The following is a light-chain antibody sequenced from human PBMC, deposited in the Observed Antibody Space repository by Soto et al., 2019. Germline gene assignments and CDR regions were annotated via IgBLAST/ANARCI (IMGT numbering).Light chain of an antibody. J-gene: IGLJ2*01. Sequence: QSVLTQPPSASGSPGQSVTISCTGTSSDIGGNNFVSWYQHHPGKAPKLMLYDVIKRPSGVPARFSGSKSGNTASLTVSGLQAEDEADYYCSSYGGSNTFVVFGGGTKLTVL. CDR2: DVI. CDR1: SSDIGGNNF. V-gene: IGLV2-8*01. CDR3: SSYGGSNTFVV.